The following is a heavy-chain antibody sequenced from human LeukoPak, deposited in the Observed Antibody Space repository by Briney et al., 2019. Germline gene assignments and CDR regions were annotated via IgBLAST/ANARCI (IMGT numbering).Heavy chain of an antibody. J-gene: IGHJ5*02. CDR3: ARGRYCSSTSCYTPKGDWFDP. D-gene: IGHD2-2*02. Sequence: GGSLRLSCAASGFTFSDYYMSWIRQAPGKGLEWVSYISSSGSTIYYADSVKGRFTISRDNAKNSLYLQMNRLRAEDTAVYYCARGRYCSSTSCYTPKGDWFDPWGQGTLVTVSS. V-gene: IGHV3-11*04. CDR2: ISSSGSTI. CDR1: GFTFSDYY.